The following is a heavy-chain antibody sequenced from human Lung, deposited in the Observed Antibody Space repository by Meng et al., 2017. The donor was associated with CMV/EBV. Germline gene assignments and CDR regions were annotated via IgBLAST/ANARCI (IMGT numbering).Heavy chain of an antibody. CDR1: GYTFTGYY. CDR2: INPNSGGT. V-gene: IGHV1-2*02. D-gene: IGHD6-13*01. J-gene: IGHJ4*02. Sequence: ASVXVSXKASGYTFTGYYMHWVRQAPGQGLEWMGWINPNSGGTNYAQKFQGRVTMTRDTSISTAYMELSRLRSDDTAVYYCARVSYGRSAAGIAKFLYYFDYWXKGTXVTVSS. CDR3: ARVSYGRSAAGIAKFLYYFDY.